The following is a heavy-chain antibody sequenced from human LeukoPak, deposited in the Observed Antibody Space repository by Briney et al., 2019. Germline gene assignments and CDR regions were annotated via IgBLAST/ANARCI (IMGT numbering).Heavy chain of an antibody. J-gene: IGHJ4*02. CDR2: IYYSGST. CDR1: GGSISSYY. D-gene: IGHD1-26*01. CDR3: ATHRVGASGDRSLGY. Sequence: KPSETLSLTCTVSGGSISSYYWSWIRKPPGKGMEWIGYIYYSGSTNYNPSLKSRVTISVDTSKNQFSLKLSSVTAADTAVYYCATHRVGASGDRSLGYWGQGTLVTVSS. V-gene: IGHV4-59*01.